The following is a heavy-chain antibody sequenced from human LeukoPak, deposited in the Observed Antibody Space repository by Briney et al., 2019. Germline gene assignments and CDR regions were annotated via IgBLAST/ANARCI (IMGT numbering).Heavy chain of an antibody. CDR3: AKGDCASGSCYFDD. CDR2: LSDTGDSR. CDR1: GFTLSKHP. D-gene: IGHD2-8*01. J-gene: IGHJ4*02. V-gene: IGHV3-23*01. Sequence: GGSLRLSCAASGFTLSKHPMYWVRQAPGKGLEWASSLSDTGDSRHYADSVKGRFTISRDSARSALYLQMNSLRAEDTAVYYCAKGDCASGSCYFDDWGQGSQVTVSS.